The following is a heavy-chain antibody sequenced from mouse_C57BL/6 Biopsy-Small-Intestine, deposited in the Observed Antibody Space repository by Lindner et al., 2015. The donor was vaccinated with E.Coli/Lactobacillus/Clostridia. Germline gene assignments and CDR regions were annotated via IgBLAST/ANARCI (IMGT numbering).Heavy chain of an antibody. CDR3: ARFDSNYLYWYFDV. CDR2: IYPGDGDT. J-gene: IGHJ1*03. CDR1: GYAFSSYW. Sequence: VQLQESGAELVKPGASVKISCKASGYAFSSYWMNWVKQRPGKGLEWIGQIYPGDGDTNYNGKFKGKATLTADKSSSTAYMQLSSLTSEDSAVYFCARFDSNYLYWYFDVWGTGTTVTVSS. V-gene: IGHV1-80*01. D-gene: IGHD2-5*01.